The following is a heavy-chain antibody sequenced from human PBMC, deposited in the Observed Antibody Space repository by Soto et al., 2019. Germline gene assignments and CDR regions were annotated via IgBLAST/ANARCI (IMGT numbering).Heavy chain of an antibody. J-gene: IGHJ4*02. V-gene: IGHV4-30-4*01. Sequence: SETLSLTCTVSGGSISSGDYYWSWIRQPPGKGLEWIGYIYYSGSTYYNPSLKSRVTISVDTSKNQFSLKLSSVTAADTAVYYCARSGYSYGTTFDYWGQGTLVTVSS. CDR1: GGSISSGDYY. CDR3: ARSGYSYGTTFDY. D-gene: IGHD5-18*01. CDR2: IYYSGST.